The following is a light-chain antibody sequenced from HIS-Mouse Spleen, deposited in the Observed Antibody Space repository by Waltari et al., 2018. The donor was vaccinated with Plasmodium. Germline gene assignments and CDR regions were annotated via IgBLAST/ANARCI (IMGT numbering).Light chain of an antibody. Sequence: SYELTKPPSVSVSPGQTASITCSGEKLGYTYACWYQQKPGQSPVLVIYQDSKRPSGIPERFSGSNSGNTATLTISGTQAMDEADYYCQAWDSSTVVFGGGTKLTVL. CDR3: QAWDSSTVV. J-gene: IGLJ2*01. CDR2: QDS. CDR1: KLGYTY. V-gene: IGLV3-1*01.